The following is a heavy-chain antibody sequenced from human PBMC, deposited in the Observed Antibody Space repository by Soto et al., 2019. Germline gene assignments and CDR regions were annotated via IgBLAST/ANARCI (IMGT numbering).Heavy chain of an antibody. Sequence: QVQLQESGQGLVKPSGPLSLPGAVSGASIRSHDWWSWVRQPPNKGLEGIAEIHHSGGTNYNPSLMSRATISVDNSKNQFSLKLISATAADTAVYYCVRNGYYSLDYWGQGTLVSVSS. D-gene: IGHD3-3*01. V-gene: IGHV4-4*02. CDR1: GASIRSHDW. CDR3: VRNGYYSLDY. CDR2: IHHSGGT. J-gene: IGHJ4*02.